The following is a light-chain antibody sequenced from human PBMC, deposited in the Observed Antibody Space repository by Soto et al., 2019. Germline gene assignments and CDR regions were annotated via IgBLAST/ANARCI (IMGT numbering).Light chain of an antibody. V-gene: IGLV1-47*01. J-gene: IGLJ1*01. Sequence: QSVLTQPPSASGTPGQRVSISCSGSSSNVAWYQHLPGTSPKLLIYRNDQRPSGVPDRFSGSKSGTSASLAISGLRSEDEADYYCAAWDDSLSGHVFGTGTKVTVL. CDR3: AAWDDSLSGHV. CDR2: RND. CDR1: SSNVA.